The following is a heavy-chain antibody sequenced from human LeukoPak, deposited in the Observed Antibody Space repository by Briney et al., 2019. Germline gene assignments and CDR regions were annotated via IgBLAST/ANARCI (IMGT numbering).Heavy chain of an antibody. J-gene: IGHJ4*02. Sequence: TGGSLRLSCAASGFTFSSYGMHWVRQAPGKGXXXXAVIWYDGSNKYYADSVKGRFTISRDNSKNTLYLQMNSLRAEDTAVYYCARFGSGWYFDYWGQGTLVTVSS. D-gene: IGHD6-19*01. CDR2: IWYDGSNK. V-gene: IGHV3-33*01. CDR1: GFTFSSYG. CDR3: ARFGSGWYFDY.